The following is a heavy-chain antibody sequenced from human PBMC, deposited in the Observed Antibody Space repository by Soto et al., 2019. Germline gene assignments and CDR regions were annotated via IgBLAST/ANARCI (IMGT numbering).Heavy chain of an antibody. V-gene: IGHV2-5*02. CDR1: GFSLSSTRMA. J-gene: IGHJ4*02. D-gene: IGHD6-19*01. CDR3: AHIVVAGLGYNFDY. Sequence: QITLKESGPTLVKPTQTLTLTCTFSGFSLSSTRMAVGWIRKPPGKALEWLALIYWDDDKRYSPFLKSMLTFATDTSKNQVVLTRSNTDPVHTARYYCAHIVVAGLGYNFDYWGQGTLVTVSS. CDR2: IYWDDDK.